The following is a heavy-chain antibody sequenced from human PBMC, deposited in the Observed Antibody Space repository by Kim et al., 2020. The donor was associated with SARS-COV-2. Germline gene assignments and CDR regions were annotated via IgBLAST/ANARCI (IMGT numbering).Heavy chain of an antibody. Sequence: ASVKVSCKASGYTFTSCGISWVRLAPGQGLEWMGWISAYNGNTNYAQKLQGRVTMTTDTSTSTAYMELRSLRSDDTAVYYCARGPQVGNQQQLVPYYYYYYGMDVWGQGTTVTVSS. J-gene: IGHJ6*02. CDR3: ARGPQVGNQQQLVPYYYYYYGMDV. CDR1: GYTFTSCG. D-gene: IGHD6-13*01. CDR2: ISAYNGNT. V-gene: IGHV1-18*01.